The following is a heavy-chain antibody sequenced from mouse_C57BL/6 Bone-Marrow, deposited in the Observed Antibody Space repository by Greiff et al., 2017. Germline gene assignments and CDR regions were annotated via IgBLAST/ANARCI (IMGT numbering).Heavy chain of an antibody. CDR1: GYTFTSYW. V-gene: IGHV1-55*01. J-gene: IGHJ2*01. CDR3: ARWAAQARDY. D-gene: IGHD3-2*02. CDR2: LYPGSGST. Sequence: VQLQQPGAELVKPGASVKMSCKASGYTFTSYWITWVKQRPGQGLEWIGDLYPGSGSTNYNAKFKSKDTLTVDTSSSTAYMQLSSLPSEDSAVYYCARWAAQARDYWGQGTTLTVSS.